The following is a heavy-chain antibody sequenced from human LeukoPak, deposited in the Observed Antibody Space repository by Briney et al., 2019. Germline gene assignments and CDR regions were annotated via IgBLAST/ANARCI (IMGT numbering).Heavy chain of an antibody. CDR2: ISGSGGST. D-gene: IGHD5-24*01. Sequence: PGGSLRLSCAASGFTFSYNAMSWVRQAPGKGLEWVSAISGSGGSTYYADSVKGRFTISRDNSKNTLYLQMNSLRAEDTAVYYCAKDGGWLQLPSAFDIWGQGTMVTVSS. CDR1: GFTFSYNA. CDR3: AKDGGWLQLPSAFDI. V-gene: IGHV3-23*01. J-gene: IGHJ3*02.